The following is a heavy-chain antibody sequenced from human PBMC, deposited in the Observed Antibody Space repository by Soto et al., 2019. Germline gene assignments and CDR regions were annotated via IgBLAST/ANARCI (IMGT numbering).Heavy chain of an antibody. CDR1: AVNVTGYG. CDR3: ARDGVGSTAYFGYFDY. J-gene: IGHJ4*02. CDR2: IRFDGSNI. V-gene: IGHV3-33*08. Sequence: LRLPSAVSAVNVTGYGVHRILQTTGKGLEWVAVIRFDGSNIYYADSVKGRFTISRDNARNMLYLQMNSLRAEDTAVYYCARDGVGSTAYFGYFDYWGLGTLVTVSS. D-gene: IGHD1-26*01.